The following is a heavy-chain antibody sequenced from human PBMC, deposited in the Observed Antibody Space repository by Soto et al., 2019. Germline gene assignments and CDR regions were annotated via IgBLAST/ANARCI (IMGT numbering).Heavy chain of an antibody. D-gene: IGHD3-10*01. J-gene: IGHJ6*02. V-gene: IGHV1-18*01. Sequence: QVQLVQSGAEVKKPGASVKVSCKASGYSFTTYGISWVRQAPGQGLEWMGWISDYNGNTNYEKKFEGRVTMNTDTAKRTVYMERKSLRSDDTAVYYCAREGYYAGSGSYSAARYYGMDVWGQGTTVTVS. CDR2: ISDYNGNT. CDR3: AREGYYAGSGSYSAARYYGMDV. CDR1: GYSFTTYG.